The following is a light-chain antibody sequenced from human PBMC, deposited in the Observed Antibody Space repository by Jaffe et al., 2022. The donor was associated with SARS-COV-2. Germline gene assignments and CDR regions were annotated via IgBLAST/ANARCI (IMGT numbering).Light chain of an antibody. CDR2: DVT. J-gene: IGLJ1*01. Sequence: QSVLTQPASVSGSPGQSITISCTGTSSDVGGYNYVSWYQQHPGKAPKLVIYDVTYRPSGVSNRFSGSKSGSTASLTISGLQAEDEADYYCGSYTSSATYVFATGTRVTVL. CDR1: SSDVGGYNY. V-gene: IGLV2-14*01. CDR3: GSYTSSATYV.